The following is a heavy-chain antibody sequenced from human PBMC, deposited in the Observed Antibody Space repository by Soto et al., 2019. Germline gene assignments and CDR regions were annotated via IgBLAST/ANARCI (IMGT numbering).Heavy chain of an antibody. CDR2: IWYDGSNK. Sequence: GGSLRLSCAASGFTFSSYGMHWVRQAPGKGLEWVAVIWYDGSNKYYADSVKGRFTISRDNSKNTLYLQMNSLRAEDTAVYYCARDWDDFWSGYLYPATWFDPWGQGTLVTVSS. CDR3: ARDWDDFWSGYLYPATWFDP. V-gene: IGHV3-33*01. CDR1: GFTFSSYG. J-gene: IGHJ5*02. D-gene: IGHD3-3*01.